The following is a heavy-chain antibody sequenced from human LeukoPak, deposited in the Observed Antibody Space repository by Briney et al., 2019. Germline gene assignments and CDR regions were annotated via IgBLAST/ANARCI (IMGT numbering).Heavy chain of an antibody. CDR3: ARAINDAFYI. D-gene: IGHD2-2*01. Sequence: GGSLRLSCAASGFTFSDYYMGWVRQAPGKGLEWASYISSSGSAIYSADSVKGRFTISRDNARHSLYLKMTSLRAEDTAVYYCARAINDAFYIWGQGTMVTISS. CDR1: GFTFSDYY. CDR2: ISSSGSAI. V-gene: IGHV3-11*04. J-gene: IGHJ3*02.